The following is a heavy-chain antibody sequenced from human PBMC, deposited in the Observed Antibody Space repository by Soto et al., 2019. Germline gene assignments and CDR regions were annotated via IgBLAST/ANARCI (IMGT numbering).Heavy chain of an antibody. D-gene: IGHD6-13*01. V-gene: IGHV3-30*18. Sequence: QVHLVESGGGVVQPGRSLRLSCAASGFTFSNNGMHWVRQAPGKGLEWMGVISYEGSEKYYAGSVKGRFTISRDNSKNPLYLQMDTLTAEDTAIYYCVKDKGAAAGFDYWGQGILVTVSS. CDR3: VKDKGAAAGFDY. CDR2: ISYEGSEK. CDR1: GFTFSNNG. J-gene: IGHJ4*02.